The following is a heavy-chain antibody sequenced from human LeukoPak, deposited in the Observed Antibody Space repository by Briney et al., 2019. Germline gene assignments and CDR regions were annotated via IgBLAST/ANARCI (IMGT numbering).Heavy chain of an antibody. J-gene: IGHJ6*03. CDR3: ARGYCSGGSCYSYYYYNYMDV. CDR1: GDSISSGDYY. Sequence: SETLSLTCTVSGDSISSGDYYWSWIRQPAGKGLEWIGRISSSGSTNYNPSLKSRVTISVDTSKNQFSLKLSSVTAADTAVYFCARGYCSGGSCYSYYYYNYMDVWGKGTTVTVSS. D-gene: IGHD2-15*01. V-gene: IGHV4-61*02. CDR2: ISSSGST.